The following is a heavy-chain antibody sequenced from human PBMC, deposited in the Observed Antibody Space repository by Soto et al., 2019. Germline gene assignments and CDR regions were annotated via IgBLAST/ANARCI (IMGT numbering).Heavy chain of an antibody. Sequence: QVHLQESGPGLVKPSQTLSLTCTVSGGSISSGGYYWSWIRQHPGKGLEWIGYIYYSESTNYNPALKSRVTIAVDTSKNQFSLKLSSVTAADTAVYYCARGGRYGSGSDPGYWGQGTLVTVYS. V-gene: IGHV4-31*03. D-gene: IGHD3-10*01. CDR2: IYYSEST. CDR3: ARGGRYGSGSDPGY. J-gene: IGHJ4*02. CDR1: GGSISSGGYY.